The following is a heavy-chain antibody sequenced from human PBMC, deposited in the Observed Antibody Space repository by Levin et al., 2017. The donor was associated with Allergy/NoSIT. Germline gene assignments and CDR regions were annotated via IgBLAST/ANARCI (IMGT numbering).Heavy chain of an antibody. D-gene: IGHD1-1*01. J-gene: IGHJ3*01. CDR3: AKKQGGTSGFSFDV. CDR2: ITGGGFNT. CDR1: GFTISEYA. Sequence: GGSLRLSCAVSGFTISEYAMAWVRQAPGKGLEWVSVITGGGFNTYYGDSVNGRFTVSTDDSKDTLYLELNSPGGEDTAVYYCAKKQGGTSGFSFDVWGQGTMVTVSS. V-gene: IGHV3-23*01.